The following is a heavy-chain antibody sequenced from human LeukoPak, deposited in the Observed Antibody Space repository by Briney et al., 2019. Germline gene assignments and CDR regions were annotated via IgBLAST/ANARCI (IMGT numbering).Heavy chain of an antibody. CDR3: ARGISYYYDSSGYYY. V-gene: IGHV4-39*01. J-gene: IGHJ4*02. CDR2: IYYSGST. Sequence: PSETLSLTCTVSGGSISSSSYYWGWIRQPPGKGLEWIGSIYYSGSTYYNPSLKSRVTISVDTSKNQFSLKLSSVTAADTAVYYCARGISYYYDSSGYYYWGQGTLVTVSS. CDR1: GGSISSSSYY. D-gene: IGHD3-22*01.